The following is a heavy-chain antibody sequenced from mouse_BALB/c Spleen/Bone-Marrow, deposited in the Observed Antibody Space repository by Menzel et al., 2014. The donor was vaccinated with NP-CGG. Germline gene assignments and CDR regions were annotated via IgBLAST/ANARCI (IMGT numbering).Heavy chain of an antibody. Sequence: QVQLQQSGAELMKPGASVKISCKATGYTFSSYWIEWVKQRPGHGLEWIGEILPGSGSTTYNEKFKGKATFTADTSSNTAYMQLSSLTSEDSAVYYCAREDGLWYFDVWGAGTTVTVSS. V-gene: IGHV1-9*01. D-gene: IGHD1-1*01. CDR1: GYTFSSYW. J-gene: IGHJ1*01. CDR2: ILPGSGST. CDR3: AREDGLWYFDV.